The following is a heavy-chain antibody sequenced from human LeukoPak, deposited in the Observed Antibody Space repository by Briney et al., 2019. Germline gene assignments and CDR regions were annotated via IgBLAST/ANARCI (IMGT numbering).Heavy chain of an antibody. J-gene: IGHJ1*01. D-gene: IGHD6-13*01. Sequence: GASVKVSFKASGYTFTSYGISWVRQAPGQGLEWMGWISAYNGNTNYAQKLRGRVTMTTDTSTSTAYMELRSLRSDDTAVYYCASFAPGIAAAGTWNFQHWGQGTLVTVSS. CDR3: ASFAPGIAAAGTWNFQH. CDR1: GYTFTSYG. CDR2: ISAYNGNT. V-gene: IGHV1-18*01.